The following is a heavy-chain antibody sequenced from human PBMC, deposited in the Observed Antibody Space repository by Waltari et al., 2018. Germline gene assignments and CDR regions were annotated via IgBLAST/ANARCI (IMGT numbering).Heavy chain of an antibody. CDR1: GGSFSGYY. J-gene: IGHJ4*02. CDR2: INHSGST. Sequence: QVQLQQWGAGLLKPSETLSLTCAVYGGSFSGYYWSWIRQPPGKGLEWIGEINHSGSTTYNPSLKSRVTISVDTSKNQFSLKLSSVTAADTAVYYCARRNVWWNKRPFDYWGQGTLVTVSS. D-gene: IGHD1-1*01. CDR3: ARRNVWWNKRPFDY. V-gene: IGHV4-34*01.